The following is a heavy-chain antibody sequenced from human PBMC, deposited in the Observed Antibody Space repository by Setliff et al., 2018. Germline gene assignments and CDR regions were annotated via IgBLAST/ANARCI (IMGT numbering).Heavy chain of an antibody. V-gene: IGHV1-46*01. CDR1: GYTFTSYY. D-gene: IGHD2-15*01. J-gene: IGHJ4*02. CDR2: INPSGGST. CDR3: AREAKRNVVVVVAATPVY. Sequence: ASVKVSCKASGYTFTSYYMHWVRQAPGQGLEWMGIINPSGGSTSYAQKFQGRVTMTRDTSTSTVYMELSSLRSEDTAVYYCAREAKRNVVVVVAATPVYWGQGTLVTVAS.